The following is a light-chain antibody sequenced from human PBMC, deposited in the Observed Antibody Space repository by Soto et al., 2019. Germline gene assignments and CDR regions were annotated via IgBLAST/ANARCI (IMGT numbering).Light chain of an antibody. CDR3: LQYSSSSLS. CDR1: QSISSGF. V-gene: IGKV3-20*01. CDR2: GT. J-gene: IGKJ4*01. Sequence: EIVLTQSPGTLSLSPGERATLSCRASQSISSGFVAWYQQKPGQAPRLHIYGTRRAPGIPDTFSGSGSGTDFTLTISRLVPEDFAVYYCLQYSSSSLSFGGGPKVEI.